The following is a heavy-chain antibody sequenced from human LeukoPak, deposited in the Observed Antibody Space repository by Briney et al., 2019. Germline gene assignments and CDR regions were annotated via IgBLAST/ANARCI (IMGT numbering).Heavy chain of an antibody. J-gene: IGHJ6*03. Sequence: SETLSLTCTVSGGSISSGSYYWSWIRQPAGKGLEWIGRIYTSGSTNYNPSLKSRVTISVDTSKNQFSLKLSSVTAADTAVYYCARAYVLRFLEWPDYMDVWGKGTTVTVSS. CDR2: IYTSGST. V-gene: IGHV4-61*02. D-gene: IGHD3-3*01. CDR1: GGSISSGSYY. CDR3: ARAYVLRFLEWPDYMDV.